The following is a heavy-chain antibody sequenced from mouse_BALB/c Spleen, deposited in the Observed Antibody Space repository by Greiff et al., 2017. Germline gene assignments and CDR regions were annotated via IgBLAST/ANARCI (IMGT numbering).Heavy chain of an antibody. CDR1: GYTFTSYY. J-gene: IGHJ4*01. CDR2: INPSNGGT. D-gene: IGHD2-13*01. CDR3: TRGGDCDYAMDY. Sequence: QVQLQQSGAELVKPGASVKLSCKASGYTFTSYYMYWVKQRPGQGLEWIGEINPSNGGTNFNEKFKSKATLTVDKSSSTAYMQLSSLTSEDSAVYYCTRGGDCDYAMDYWGQGTSVTVSS. V-gene: IGHV1S81*02.